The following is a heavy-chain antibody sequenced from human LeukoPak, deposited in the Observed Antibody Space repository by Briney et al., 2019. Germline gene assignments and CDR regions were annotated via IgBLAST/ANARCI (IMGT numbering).Heavy chain of an antibody. J-gene: IGHJ6*04. CDR1: GYSISSGYY. Sequence: SETLSLTCAVSGYSISSGYYWGWIRQPPGKALEWIGSIYHSGSTYYNPSLKSRVTISVDTSKNQFSLKLSSVTAADTAVYYCARERGTGYYYYYGMDVWGKGTTVTVSS. CDR3: ARERGTGYYYYYGMDV. D-gene: IGHD1-14*01. CDR2: IYHSGST. V-gene: IGHV4-38-2*02.